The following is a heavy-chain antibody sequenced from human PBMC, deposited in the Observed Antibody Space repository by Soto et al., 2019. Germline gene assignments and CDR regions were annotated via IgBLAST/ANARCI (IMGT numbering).Heavy chain of an antibody. V-gene: IGHV4-39*02. J-gene: IGHJ4*02. D-gene: IGHD2-8*02. Sequence: SETLSLTCTVSGGSISSYYWGWIRQPPGKGLEWIGSIYYSGSTYYNLSLKSRVTISVDTSKNQFSLKLTSVTAADTAVYYCARDKITGLFDYWGQGTLVTVSS. CDR3: ARDKITGLFDY. CDR2: IYYSGST. CDR1: GGSISSYY.